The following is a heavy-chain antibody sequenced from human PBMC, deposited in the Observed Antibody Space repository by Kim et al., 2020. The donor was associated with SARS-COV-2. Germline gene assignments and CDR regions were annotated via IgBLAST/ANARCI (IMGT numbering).Heavy chain of an antibody. CDR1: GFTFSSYS. Sequence: GGSLRLSCAASGFTFSSYSMNWVRQAPGKGLEWVSYISSSSSTIYYADSVKGRFTISRDNAKNSLYLQMNSLRAEDTAVYYCACLYGSGSQIIWGQGTMVTVSS. J-gene: IGHJ3*02. CDR2: ISSSSSTI. D-gene: IGHD3-10*01. CDR3: ACLYGSGSQII. V-gene: IGHV3-48*01.